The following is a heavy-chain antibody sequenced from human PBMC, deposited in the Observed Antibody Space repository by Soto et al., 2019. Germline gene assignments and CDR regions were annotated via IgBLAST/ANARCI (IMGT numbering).Heavy chain of an antibody. J-gene: IGHJ6*02. Sequence: GGSLRLSCAASGFTFNTYAVSWVRQPPGKGLEWVSAISGSGGSTYYADSVKGRFTISRDNSKNTLYLQMNSLRAEDTAVYYCAKDSELWFGELAPWGVGYYYGMDVWGQGTTVTVSS. CDR3: AKDSELWFGELAPWGVGYYYGMDV. D-gene: IGHD3-10*01. CDR1: GFTFNTYA. CDR2: ISGSGGST. V-gene: IGHV3-23*01.